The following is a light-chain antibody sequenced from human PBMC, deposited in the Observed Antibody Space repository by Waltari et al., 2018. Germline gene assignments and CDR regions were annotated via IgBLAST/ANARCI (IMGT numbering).Light chain of an antibody. CDR3: ATWDVTLNGVV. CDR2: KND. V-gene: IGLV1-44*01. Sequence: QSVLTQPPSASGTPGQTVTISCSGNTSNIGQSTVSWYQQVPGTAPKLLIYKNDDRPSVVPGRFSGSKSGTSASLAISGLQSDDDSDYFCATWDVTLNGVVFGGGTRLTVL. J-gene: IGLJ3*02. CDR1: TSNIGQST.